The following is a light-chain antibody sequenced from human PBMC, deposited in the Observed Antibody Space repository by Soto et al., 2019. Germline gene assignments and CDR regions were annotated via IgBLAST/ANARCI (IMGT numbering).Light chain of an antibody. J-gene: IGLJ2*01. CDR2: EGT. CDR3: CSYARSSTFI. V-gene: IGLV2-23*03. Sequence: QSALTQPASVSGSPGQSITISCARTSSDVGTYNHVSWYQQHPGKAPKLMIYEGTKRPSGVSNRFSGSKSGNTASLTISGLQAEDEANYYCCSYARSSTFIFGGGTQLTVL. CDR1: SSDVGTYNH.